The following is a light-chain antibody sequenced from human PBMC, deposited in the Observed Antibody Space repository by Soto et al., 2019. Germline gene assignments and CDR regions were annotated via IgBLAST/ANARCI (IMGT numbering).Light chain of an antibody. Sequence: QSVLTQPASVSGSPGQSITISCTGTTSDVGGHNYVSWYQQHPGKAPKLMIYEVNNRPSGVSNRFSGSKSGNTASLTISGLQTEDEADYYCSSYTSAGVFGGGTKLTVL. J-gene: IGLJ3*02. CDR1: TSDVGGHNY. CDR2: EVN. CDR3: SSYTSAGV. V-gene: IGLV2-14*01.